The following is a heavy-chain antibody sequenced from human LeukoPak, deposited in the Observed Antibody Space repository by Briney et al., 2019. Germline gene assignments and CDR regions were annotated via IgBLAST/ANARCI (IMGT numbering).Heavy chain of an antibody. CDR3: ARDYVDIVATTSFDY. D-gene: IGHD5-12*01. CDR2: IYHSGST. V-gene: IGHV4-4*02. J-gene: IGHJ4*02. Sequence: SETLSLTCAVSGGSISSSNWWSWVRQPPGKGLEWIGQIYHSGSTNYNPSLKSRVAISVDKSKNQFSLNLNSVTAADTAVYYCARDYVDIVATTSFDYWGQGTLVTVSS. CDR1: GGSISSSNW.